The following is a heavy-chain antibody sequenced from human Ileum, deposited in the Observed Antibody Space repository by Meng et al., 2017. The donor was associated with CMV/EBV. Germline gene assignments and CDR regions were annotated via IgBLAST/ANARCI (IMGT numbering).Heavy chain of an antibody. CDR1: GFSLSTTGVG. V-gene: IGHV2-5*02. Sequence: FSGFSLSTTGVGVGWIRQPPGKALEWLALIYWDDDKRYSPSLKSRITITKDISKSQVVLTMTNMDPVDTATYYCAHRRGVGTTNWFDPWGQGTLVTVSS. CDR3: AHRRGVGTTNWFDP. CDR2: IYWDDDK. D-gene: IGHD1-26*01. J-gene: IGHJ5*02.